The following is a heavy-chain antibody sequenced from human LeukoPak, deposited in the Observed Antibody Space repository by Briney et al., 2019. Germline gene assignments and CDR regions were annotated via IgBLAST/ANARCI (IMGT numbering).Heavy chain of an antibody. CDR2: IYYSGST. CDR3: ARLYCSSTSCYVRHYYHYYYMDV. Sequence: PSETLSLTCTVSGGSISSSSYYWGWIRQPPGKGLEWIGSIYYSGSTYYNPSLKSRVTISVDTSKNQSSLKLSSVTAADTAVYYCARLYCSSTSCYVRHYYHYYYMDVWGKGPTVTVSS. V-gene: IGHV4-39*01. J-gene: IGHJ6*03. D-gene: IGHD2-2*01. CDR1: GGSISSSSYY.